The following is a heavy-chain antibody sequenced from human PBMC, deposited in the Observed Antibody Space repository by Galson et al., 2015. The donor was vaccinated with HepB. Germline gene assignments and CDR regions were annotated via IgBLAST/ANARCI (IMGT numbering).Heavy chain of an antibody. V-gene: IGHV3-64*01. D-gene: IGHD6-19*01. CDR2: ISSNGGST. Sequence: SLRLSCAASGFTFSSYAMHWVRQAPGKGLEYVSAISSNGGSTYYANSVKGRFTISRDNSKNTLYLQMGSLRAEDMAVYYCARASSGWHVPPDYWGQGTLVTVSS. CDR3: ARASSGWHVPPDY. J-gene: IGHJ4*02. CDR1: GFTFSSYA.